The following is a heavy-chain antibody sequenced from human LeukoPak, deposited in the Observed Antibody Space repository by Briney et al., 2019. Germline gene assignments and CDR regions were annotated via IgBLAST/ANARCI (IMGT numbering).Heavy chain of an antibody. CDR2: ISYDGSNK. D-gene: IGHD6-6*01. V-gene: IGHV3-30*18. CDR3: AKDRASSYFDY. CDR1: GGSISSSS. J-gene: IGHJ4*02. Sequence: LSLTCTVSGGSISSSSYYWGWIRQPPGKGLEWVAVISYDGSNKYYADSVKGRFTISRDNSKNTLYLQMNSLRAEDTAVYYCAKDRASSYFDYWGQGTLVTVSS.